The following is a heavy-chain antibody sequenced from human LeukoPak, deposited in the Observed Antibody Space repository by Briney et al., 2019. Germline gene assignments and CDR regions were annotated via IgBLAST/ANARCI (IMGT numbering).Heavy chain of an antibody. V-gene: IGHV3-48*03. Sequence: GGSLRLSCAASGFTFSSYEMNWVRQAPGKGLEWVSYISSSGSTIYYADSVKGRFTISRDNSKNTLYLQMNSLRAEDTALYYCAKDVKYNWDYIDYWGQGALVTVSS. J-gene: IGHJ4*02. CDR1: GFTFSSYE. CDR2: ISSSGSTI. D-gene: IGHD1-20*01. CDR3: AKDVKYNWDYIDY.